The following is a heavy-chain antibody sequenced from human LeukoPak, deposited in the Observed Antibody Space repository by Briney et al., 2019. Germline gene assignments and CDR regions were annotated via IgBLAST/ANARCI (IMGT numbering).Heavy chain of an antibody. CDR1: GGSFSGYY. CDR3: ASTQKHIAAAGTLQPHFQH. Sequence: SETLSLTCAVYGGSFSGYYWSWIRQPPGKGLEWIGEINHSGSTNYNPSLKSRVTISVDTSKNQFSLKLSSVTAADTAMYYCASTQKHIAAAGTLQPHFQHWGQGTLVTVSS. D-gene: IGHD6-13*01. J-gene: IGHJ1*01. CDR2: INHSGST. V-gene: IGHV4-34*01.